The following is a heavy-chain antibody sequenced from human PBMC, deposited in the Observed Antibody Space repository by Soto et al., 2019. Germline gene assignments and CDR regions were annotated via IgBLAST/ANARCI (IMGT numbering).Heavy chain of an antibody. Sequence: EVQLVESGGGLVQPGGSLRLSCAASGFTFSSYWMSWVRQAPGKGLEWVANIKQDGSEKYYVDSVKGRFTISRDNAKNSLYLQMNSLRAEDTAVYYCARGCPHSSAAIFAYWGQGTLVTVSS. CDR1: GFTFSSYW. J-gene: IGHJ4*02. CDR2: IKQDGSEK. V-gene: IGHV3-7*01. CDR3: ARGCPHSSAAIFAY. D-gene: IGHD2-2*01.